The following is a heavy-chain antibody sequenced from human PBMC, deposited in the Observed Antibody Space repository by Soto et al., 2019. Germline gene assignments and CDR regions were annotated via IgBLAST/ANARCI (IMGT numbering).Heavy chain of an antibody. Sequence: SETLSLTCAVSGGSISSGGYSWSWIRQPPGKGLEWIGYIYHSGSTYYNPSLKSRVTISVDRSKNQFSLKLSSVTAADTAVYYFARGRRISWGYGMDVWGQGTTVTVSS. CDR1: GGSISSGGYS. V-gene: IGHV4-30-2*01. J-gene: IGHJ6*02. D-gene: IGHD5-12*01. CDR3: ARGRRISWGYGMDV. CDR2: IYHSGST.